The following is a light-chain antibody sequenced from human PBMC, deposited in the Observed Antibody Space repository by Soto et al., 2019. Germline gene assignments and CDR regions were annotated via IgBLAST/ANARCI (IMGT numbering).Light chain of an antibody. Sequence: ETVMTQSPATLSVSPGERVTLSCRASQNIYSNLAWYQQKPGQPPRLLIFSASTRATGIPARFSGSGSGTEFTLSISSPQSEDFAVYYCQQYNNWPPLTFGGGTKVEIK. J-gene: IGKJ4*01. CDR3: QQYNNWPPLT. V-gene: IGKV3-15*01. CDR1: QNIYSN. CDR2: SAS.